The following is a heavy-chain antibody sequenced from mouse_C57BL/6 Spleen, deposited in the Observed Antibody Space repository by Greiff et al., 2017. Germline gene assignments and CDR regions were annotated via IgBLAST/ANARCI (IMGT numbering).Heavy chain of an antibody. V-gene: IGHV1-15*01. J-gene: IGHJ4*01. Sequence: QVQLQQSGAELVRPGASVTLSCKASGYTFTDYEMHWVKQTPVHGLDWIGAIDPETGGTAYNQKFKGKAILTADKSSSTAYMELRSLTSEESAVYYCTNPRRQYYYAMDYWGQGTSVTVSS. CDR2: IDPETGGT. D-gene: IGHD2-12*01. CDR3: TNPRRQYYYAMDY. CDR1: GYTFTDYE.